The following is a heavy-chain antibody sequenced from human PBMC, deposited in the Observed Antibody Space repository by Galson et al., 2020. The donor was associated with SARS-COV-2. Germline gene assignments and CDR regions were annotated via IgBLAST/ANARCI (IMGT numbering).Heavy chain of an antibody. CDR1: GYSFTSYW. V-gene: IGHV5-10-1*01. J-gene: IGHJ6*02. Sequence: HGESLKTSCKGSGYSFTSYWISWVRQMPGKGLEWMGRIDPSDSYTNYSPSFQGHVTISADKSISTAYLQWSRLKATDTAMFYCARHGDQRFGDTDERRGMDVWGQGTTVTVSS. CDR2: IDPSDSYT. CDR3: ARHGDQRFGDTDERRGMDV. D-gene: IGHD3-10*01.